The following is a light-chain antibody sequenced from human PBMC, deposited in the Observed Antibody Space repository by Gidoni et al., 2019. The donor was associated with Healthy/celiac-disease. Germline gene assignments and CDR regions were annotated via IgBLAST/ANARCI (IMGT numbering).Light chain of an antibody. V-gene: IGKV3-11*01. CDR1: QSVSSY. J-gene: IGKJ5*01. CDR2: DAS. CDR3: QQRSNWPPIT. Sequence: EIVLTQSPATLSLSPGETATLSCRASQSVSSYLAWYQQKPGQAPRLLIHDASNRATGIPARFSGSGSGTDFTLTISSLEPEDFAVYYCQQRSNWPPITFGQGTRLEIK.